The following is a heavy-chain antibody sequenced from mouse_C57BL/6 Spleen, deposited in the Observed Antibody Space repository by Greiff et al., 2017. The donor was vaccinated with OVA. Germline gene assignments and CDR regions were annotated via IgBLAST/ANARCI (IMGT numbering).Heavy chain of an antibody. V-gene: IGHV1-55*01. J-gene: IGHJ4*01. CDR3: ASEDDGSSYYAMDY. CDR2: IYPGSGST. CDR1: GYTFTSYW. D-gene: IGHD1-1*01. Sequence: QVQLKQPGAELVKPGASVKMSCKASGYTFTSYWITWVKQRPGQGLEWIGDIYPGSGSTNYNEKFKSKATLTVDTTSSTAYMQLSSLTSEDSAVYYCASEDDGSSYYAMDYWGQGTSVTVSS.